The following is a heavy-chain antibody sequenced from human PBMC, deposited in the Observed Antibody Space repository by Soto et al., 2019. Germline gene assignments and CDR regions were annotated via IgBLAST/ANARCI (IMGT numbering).Heavy chain of an antibody. CDR1: GFTFNIYG. CDR3: ARDGKGYDSSGYPDY. V-gene: IGHV3-30*03. D-gene: IGHD3-22*01. J-gene: IGHJ4*02. CDR2: ISYDGSNK. Sequence: GGSLRLSCAASGFTFNIYGMHWVRQAPDKGLEWVALISYDGSNKYYADSVKGRFTISRDNSKNTLYLQMNSLRAEDTAVYYCARDGKGYDSSGYPDYWGQGTLVTVSS.